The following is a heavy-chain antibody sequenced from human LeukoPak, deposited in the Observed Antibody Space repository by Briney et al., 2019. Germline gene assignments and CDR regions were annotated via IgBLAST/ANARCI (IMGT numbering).Heavy chain of an antibody. CDR1: GGSISSSY. CDR2: VYTTGST. D-gene: IGHD4-23*01. CDR3: ARDPNSAL. V-gene: IGHV4-4*07. J-gene: IGHJ4*02. Sequence: SETLSLTCTVSGGSISSSYWSRIRQPAGKRLEWIGRVYTTGSTNYNPSFKSRVTMSIDTSKKQFSLRLTSVTAADTAVYYCARDPNSALWGQGTLVTVSS.